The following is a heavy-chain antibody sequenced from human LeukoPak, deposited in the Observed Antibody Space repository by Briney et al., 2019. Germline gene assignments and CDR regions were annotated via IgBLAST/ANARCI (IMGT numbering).Heavy chain of an antibody. V-gene: IGHV3-30-3*01. D-gene: IGHD6-6*01. J-gene: IGHJ4*02. CDR3: ARDRVGSSSSIIDY. CDR2: ISYDGSNK. CDR1: GFTFSSYA. Sequence: GGSLRLSCAASGFTFSSYAMHWVRQAPGKGLEWVAVISYDGSNKYYADSVKGRFTISRDNSKNTLYLQMNSLRAEDMAVYYCARDRVGSSSSIIDYWGQGTLVTVSS.